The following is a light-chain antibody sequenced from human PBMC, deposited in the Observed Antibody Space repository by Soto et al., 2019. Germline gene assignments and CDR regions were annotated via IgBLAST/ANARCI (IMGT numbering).Light chain of an antibody. CDR1: SSDVGGYNY. Sequence: QSVLTQPASVSGSPGQSITISCPGTSSDVGGYNYVSWYQQHPGKAPKFMIYDVSNRPSGVSNRFSGSKSGNTASLTISGLQAKDEADYYCSSYTTSNTRQIVFGTGTKVTVL. CDR2: DVS. V-gene: IGLV2-14*01. J-gene: IGLJ1*01. CDR3: SSYTTSNTRQIV.